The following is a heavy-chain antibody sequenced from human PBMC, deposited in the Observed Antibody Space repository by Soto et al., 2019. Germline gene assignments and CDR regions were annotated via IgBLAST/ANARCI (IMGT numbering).Heavy chain of an antibody. CDR1: AFTFSSYA. D-gene: IGHD2-21*02. J-gene: IGHJ4*02. V-gene: IGHV3-23*01. Sequence: EVQLLESGGGLAQPGGSLRLSCAASAFTFSSYAMSWVRQAPGKGLEWVSVVSGSGDSTYYADSVKGRFTISRDNSKNTLYLQMNSLRAEETAVYYCAKGRASDCPGCTQDYWGQGTLVTVSS. CDR2: VSGSGDST. CDR3: AKGRASDCPGCTQDY.